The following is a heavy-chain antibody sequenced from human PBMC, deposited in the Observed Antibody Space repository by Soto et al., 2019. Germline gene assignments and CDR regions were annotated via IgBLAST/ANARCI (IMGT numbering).Heavy chain of an antibody. J-gene: IGHJ4*02. Sequence: ASVKVSCKASGYTFTSYTITWVRQAPGQRLEWMGWINAGNGNTKYSQKFQGRVTITRDTSASTAYMELSSLRSEDTAVYYCASSFTVPAAIDYWGQGTLVTVSS. D-gene: IGHD2-2*01. CDR3: ASSFTVPAAIDY. V-gene: IGHV1-3*01. CDR2: INAGNGNT. CDR1: GYTFTSYT.